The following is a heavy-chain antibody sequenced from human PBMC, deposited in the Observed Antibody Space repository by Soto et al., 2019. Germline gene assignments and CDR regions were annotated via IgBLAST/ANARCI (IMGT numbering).Heavy chain of an antibody. D-gene: IGHD1-26*01. J-gene: IGHJ4*02. CDR1: GYSFTTYW. Sequence: GESLKISCKASGYSFTTYWIGWVRQMPGKGLEWMGIIYPYDSETRYSPSFQGQVTISADKSISAAYLQWSSLKASDTAMYYCARHLVGATRGNFDYWGQGTLVTVSS. CDR3: ARHLVGATRGNFDY. V-gene: IGHV5-51*01. CDR2: IYPYDSET.